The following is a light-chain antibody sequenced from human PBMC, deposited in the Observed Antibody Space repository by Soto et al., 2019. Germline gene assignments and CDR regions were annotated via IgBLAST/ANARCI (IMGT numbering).Light chain of an antibody. V-gene: IGKV1-5*01. J-gene: IGKJ5*01. CDR1: QSVSSW. CDR3: QQYKSYSIT. CDR2: DAS. Sequence: DIQMTQSPSTLSSSLGDRVTITCRASQSVSSWLAWYQQKPGKAPKLLIYDASSLESGVPSRFSGSGSGTEFTLTLSSLQPDDFATYFCQQYKSYSITFGQGTRLEIK.